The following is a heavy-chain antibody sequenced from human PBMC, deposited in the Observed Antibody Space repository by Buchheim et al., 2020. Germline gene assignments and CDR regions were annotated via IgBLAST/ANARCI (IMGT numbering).Heavy chain of an antibody. J-gene: IGHJ5*02. D-gene: IGHD3-10*01. Sequence: QLQLQESGPGLVKPSETLSLTCTVSGGSISSSSYYLGWIRQPPGKGLEWIGSIYYSGSTYYNPSLKSRVTISVDTSKNQFSLKLSSVTAADTAVYYCARRQNYYGSGTNWFDPWGQGTL. CDR3: ARRQNYYGSGTNWFDP. V-gene: IGHV4-39*01. CDR2: IYYSGST. CDR1: GGSISSSSYY.